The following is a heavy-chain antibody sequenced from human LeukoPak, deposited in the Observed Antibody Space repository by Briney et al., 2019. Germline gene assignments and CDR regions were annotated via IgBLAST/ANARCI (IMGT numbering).Heavy chain of an antibody. CDR1: GGTFSNNG. D-gene: IGHD3-9*01. CDR3: ARGYAGSPLRHYDF. V-gene: IGHV1-69*06. CDR2: IIPIFGTT. J-gene: IGHJ3*01. Sequence: ASVKVSCKASGGTFSNNGISWVRQARGQGLEWMGGIIPIFGTTKYAEKFQGRITITADKSTNTAYMLLSSLRSEDTAMYYCARGYAGSPLRHYDFWGQGTMVTVSS.